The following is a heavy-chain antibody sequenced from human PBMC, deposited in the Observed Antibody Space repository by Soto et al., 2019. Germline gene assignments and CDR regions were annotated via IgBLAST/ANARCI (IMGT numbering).Heavy chain of an antibody. CDR3: ARAYCSSTSCYSEGDAFDI. D-gene: IGHD2-2*01. CDR2: INPNSGGT. Sequence: KTAGYRITVDLRRWRRKDNEQGLEWMGWINPNSGGTNYAQKFQGWVTMTRDTSISTAYMELSRLRSDDTAVYYCARAYCSSTSCYSEGDAFDIWGHGTMVTVSS. CDR1: GYRITVDL. J-gene: IGHJ3*02. V-gene: IGHV1-2*04.